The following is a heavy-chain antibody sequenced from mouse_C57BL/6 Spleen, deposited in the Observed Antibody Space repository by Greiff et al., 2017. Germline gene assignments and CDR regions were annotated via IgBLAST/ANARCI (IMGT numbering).Heavy chain of an antibody. CDR2: IWSGGST. Sequence: QVQLKESGPGLVQPSQSLSITCTVSGFSLTSYGVHWVRQSPGKGLEWLGVIWSGGSTDYNAAFISRLSISKDNSKSQVFFKMNSLQADDTAIYYCASPYGSSYEDYAMDYWGQGTSVTVSS. D-gene: IGHD1-1*01. V-gene: IGHV2-2*01. CDR1: GFSLTSYG. J-gene: IGHJ4*01. CDR3: ASPYGSSYEDYAMDY.